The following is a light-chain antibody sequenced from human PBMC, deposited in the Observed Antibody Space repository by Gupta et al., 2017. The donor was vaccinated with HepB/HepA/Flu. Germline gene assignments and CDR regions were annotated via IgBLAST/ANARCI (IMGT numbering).Light chain of an antibody. CDR1: QSISSY. CDR2: AAS. Sequence: DIQMTQSPSSLSASVGDRVTITCRTSQSISSYLNWYQQKPGKAPKLLIYAASSLQSGVPSRFSGSGSGTDFTLTISSLQPEDFATYYCQQSYSTPPIFTFGPGTIVDIK. CDR3: QQSYSTPPIFT. J-gene: IGKJ3*01. V-gene: IGKV1-39*01.